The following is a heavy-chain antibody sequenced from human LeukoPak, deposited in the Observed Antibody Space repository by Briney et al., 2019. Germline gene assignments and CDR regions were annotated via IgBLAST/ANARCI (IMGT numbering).Heavy chain of an antibody. D-gene: IGHD5-24*01. CDR1: GGSISSGDYY. Sequence: SETLSLTCTVSGGSISSGDYYWSWIRQPPGKGLEWIGYIYYSGSTYYNPSLKSRVTISVDTSKNQFSLKLSPVTAADTAVYYCARAKMATAEGTPYYSDYWGQGTLVTVSS. V-gene: IGHV4-30-4*01. J-gene: IGHJ4*02. CDR3: ARAKMATAEGTPYYSDY. CDR2: IYYSGST.